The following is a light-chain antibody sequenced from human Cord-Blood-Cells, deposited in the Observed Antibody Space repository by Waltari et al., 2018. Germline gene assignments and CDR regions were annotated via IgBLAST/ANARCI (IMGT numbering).Light chain of an antibody. CDR2: DPS. Sequence: QAVVTQEPSLTVSPGGTVTPTCGSSTGAVTSGHYPYWVQQNTGQAPRKLIYDPSHKHSWTPARFSCSLLGGKAALTLSGAQPEDEAEYYCLLSYSGAWVFGGGTKLTVL. J-gene: IGLJ3*02. V-gene: IGLV7-46*01. CDR3: LLSYSGAWV. CDR1: TGAVTSGHY.